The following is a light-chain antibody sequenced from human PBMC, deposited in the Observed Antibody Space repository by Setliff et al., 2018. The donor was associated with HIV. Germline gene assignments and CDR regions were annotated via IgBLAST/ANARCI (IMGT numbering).Light chain of an antibody. J-gene: IGLJ1*01. Sequence: QSVLPQPRSVSGSPGQSVNISCTGTSSDVGGYDFVSWYQQHPGKVPKLIIYDVNKRPSGVPDRFSGSKSGNTASLTISGLQADDEVDYYCCSYAGSPYVFGTGTKVTVL. V-gene: IGLV2-11*01. CDR2: DVN. CDR3: CSYAGSPYV. CDR1: SSDVGGYDF.